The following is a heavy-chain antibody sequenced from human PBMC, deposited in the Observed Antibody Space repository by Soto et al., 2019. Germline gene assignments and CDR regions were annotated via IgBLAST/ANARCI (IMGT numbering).Heavy chain of an antibody. V-gene: IGHV3-7*01. D-gene: IGHD2-15*01. CDR3: ARYCSGGSCLPAHYYYYTDV. CDR1: GFIFSGYW. Sequence: GGSLRLSCAASGFIFSGYWMGWVRQAPGMGLEWVATIKQDGSGNYYVDSVKGRFTISRDNARNSLYLQMSSLRVEDTAVYYCARYCSGGSCLPAHYYYYTDVWGKGTTVTVSS. J-gene: IGHJ6*03. CDR2: IKQDGSGN.